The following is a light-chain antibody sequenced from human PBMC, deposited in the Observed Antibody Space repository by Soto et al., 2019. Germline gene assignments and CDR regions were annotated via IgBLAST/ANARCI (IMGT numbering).Light chain of an antibody. CDR1: QGISSY. CDR3: QQLTSYPSLT. Sequence: DIQLTQSPSFLSASVGDRVTITCRASQGISSYLAWYQQKPGKAPKLLIYAASTLQSGVPSRFSGSGSGTEFTLTISSLQPDDFATYHCQQLTSYPSLTSVGRTKADIK. V-gene: IGKV1-9*01. CDR2: AAS. J-gene: IGKJ4*01.